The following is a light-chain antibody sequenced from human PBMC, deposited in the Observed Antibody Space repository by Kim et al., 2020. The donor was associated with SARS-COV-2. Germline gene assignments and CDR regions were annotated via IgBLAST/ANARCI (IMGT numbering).Light chain of an antibody. Sequence: GNAVTISCPRSSGSIASDYVQWYQQRPGSSPTTVIYDNNQRPSGVPDRFSGSIDSSSNSASLTISGLKTEDEADYYCQSYDISNQVFGGGTKLTVL. J-gene: IGLJ3*02. CDR3: QSYDISNQV. CDR2: DNN. CDR1: SGSIASDY. V-gene: IGLV6-57*01.